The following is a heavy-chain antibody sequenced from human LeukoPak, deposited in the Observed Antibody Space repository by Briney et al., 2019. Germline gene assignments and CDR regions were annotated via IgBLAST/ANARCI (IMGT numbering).Heavy chain of an antibody. CDR3: ARSSGGWYDY. D-gene: IGHD6-19*01. J-gene: IGHJ4*02. CDR2: ITSNGGNT. V-gene: IGHV3-64*02. Sequence: PGGSLRLSCAASGFTFSNYAMHWVRQAPGKGLEVVSAITSNGGNTFYADSVKDRFTISRDNSKNTLYLQMGSLRDEDMAVYYCARSSGGWYDYWGQGTLVTVSS. CDR1: GFTFSNYA.